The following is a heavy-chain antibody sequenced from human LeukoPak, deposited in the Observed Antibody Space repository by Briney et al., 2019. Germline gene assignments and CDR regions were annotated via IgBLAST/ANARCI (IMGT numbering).Heavy chain of an antibody. D-gene: IGHD6-13*01. J-gene: IGHJ5*02. CDR1: GFTFSAFA. CDR2: ITGGGNSV. V-gene: IGHV3-23*01. Sequence: PGGSLRLSCAASGFTFSAFAMTWVRQAPGKAPEWISSITGGGNSVFYADSVKGRFTFSRDNSRNTLYLQMDSLRAEDTAAYYCAKGAGAGKVDWFDPWGQGTQVTVSS. CDR3: AKGAGAGKVDWFDP.